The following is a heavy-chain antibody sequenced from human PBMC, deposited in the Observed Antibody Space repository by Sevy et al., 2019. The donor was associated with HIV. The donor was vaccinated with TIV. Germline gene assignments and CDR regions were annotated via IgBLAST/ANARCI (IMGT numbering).Heavy chain of an antibody. Sequence: GGSLRLSCAASGFTFSRYSMHWVRQAPGKGLEWVATISIDASNKQYADSVKGRFTISRDNFPNSLFLRMSSVRPEDTAVYYCALERLSSDVAEYFQNWGQGTLVTVSS. CDR1: GFTFSRYS. CDR3: ALERLSSDVAEYFQN. V-gene: IGHV3-30*04. J-gene: IGHJ1*01. D-gene: IGHD1-1*01. CDR2: ISIDASNK.